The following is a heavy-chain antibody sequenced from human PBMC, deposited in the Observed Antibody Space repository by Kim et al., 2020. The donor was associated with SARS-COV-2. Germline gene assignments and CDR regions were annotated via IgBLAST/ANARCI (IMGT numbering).Heavy chain of an antibody. CDR1: GLTFSDYV. D-gene: IGHD3-16*01. V-gene: IGHV3-30*02. Sequence: GGSLRLSCAASGLTFSDYVMHWVRQAPGKGLEWVAFIWNDGSSKYYADSVKGRFSISRDNSKNTLYLQMSSLRAEDTAVYYCATEGGNLLSWDYWGQGT. J-gene: IGHJ4*02. CDR3: ATEGGNLLSWDY. CDR2: IWNDGSSK.